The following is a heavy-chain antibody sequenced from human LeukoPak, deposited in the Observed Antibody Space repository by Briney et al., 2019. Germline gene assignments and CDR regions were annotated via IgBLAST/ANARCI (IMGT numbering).Heavy chain of an antibody. V-gene: IGHV4-59*01. CDR3: AGAPPLLYSSSSLGAFDI. D-gene: IGHD6-13*01. J-gene: IGHJ3*02. CDR1: GGSISSYY. Sequence: PSETLSLTCTVSGGSISSYYWSWIRQPPGKGLEWIGYIYYSGSTNYNPSLRSRVTISVDTSKTQFPLKLNSVTAADTAVYYCAGAPPLLYSSSSLGAFDIWGQGTMVTVSS. CDR2: IYYSGST.